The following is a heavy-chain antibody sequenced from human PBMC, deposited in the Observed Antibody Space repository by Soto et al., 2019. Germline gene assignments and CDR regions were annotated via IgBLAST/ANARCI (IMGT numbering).Heavy chain of an antibody. CDR3: AREGFEYCSGGSCFSYYYYMDV. D-gene: IGHD2-15*01. Sequence: GGSLRLSCAASGFTFSSYSMNWVRQAPGKGLEWVSYISSSSSTIYYADSGKGRFTISRDNAKNSLYLQMNSLRAEDTAVYYCAREGFEYCSGGSCFSYYYYMDVWGKGTTVTVSS. V-gene: IGHV3-48*01. J-gene: IGHJ6*03. CDR1: GFTFSSYS. CDR2: ISSSSSTI.